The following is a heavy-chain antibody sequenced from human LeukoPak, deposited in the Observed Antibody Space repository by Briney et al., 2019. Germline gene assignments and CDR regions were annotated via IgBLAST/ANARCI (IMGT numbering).Heavy chain of an antibody. CDR2: INPNSGGT. CDR3: ASSENDFWFRGY. J-gene: IGHJ4*02. V-gene: IGHV1-2*02. D-gene: IGHD3-3*01. Sequence: ASVKVSCKASGYSFTGYYIHWVRQAPGQGLEWMGWINPNSGGTNYAQKFQGRVTMTRDTSISTAYMELSRLRSDDTAVYYCASSENDFWFRGYWGQGTLVTVSS. CDR1: GYSFTGYY.